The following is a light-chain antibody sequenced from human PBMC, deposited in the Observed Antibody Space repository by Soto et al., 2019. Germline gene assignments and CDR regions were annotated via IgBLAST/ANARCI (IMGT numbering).Light chain of an antibody. J-gene: IGKJ1*01. CDR2: DTS. Sequence: DLQMTQSPSSLSASTGDRVTITCRASQATPSHVNWYHHKPGRAPKLLIFDTSKLQSGVPSRFSGSGSGTVFTLIISSLQREDSGTYYCHKTHNRLWVFGQGTEVEI. V-gene: IGKV1-39*01. CDR1: QATPSH. CDR3: HKTHNRLWV.